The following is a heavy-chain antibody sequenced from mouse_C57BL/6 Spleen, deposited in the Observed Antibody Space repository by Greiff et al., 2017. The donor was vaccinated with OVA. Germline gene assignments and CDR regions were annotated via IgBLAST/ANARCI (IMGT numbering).Heavy chain of an antibody. V-gene: IGHV6-6*01. CDR3: TGLYDGYPAWFAY. Sequence: LQQSGGGLVQPGGSMKLSCAASGFTFSDAWMDWVRQSPEKGLEWVADISNKANNHATYYAVSVKGRLTISRDDSKRSVYLLLNSLRAEDTGIYYCTGLYDGYPAWFAYWGQGTLVTVSA. D-gene: IGHD2-3*01. CDR1: GFTFSDAW. CDR2: ISNKANNHAT. J-gene: IGHJ3*01.